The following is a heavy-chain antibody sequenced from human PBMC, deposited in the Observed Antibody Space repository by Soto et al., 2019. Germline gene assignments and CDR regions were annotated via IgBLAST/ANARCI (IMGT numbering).Heavy chain of an antibody. J-gene: IGHJ4*02. CDR3: ARDLTVITEAQGY. CDR1: GYTFINQG. V-gene: IGHV1-18*01. Sequence: GASVKVSCKASGYTFINQGISWVRQAPGQGLEWMGWISTFNGDTNFAQKFQGRVTLTTDTSTSTAYMEVRSLRSDDTAVYYCARDLTVITEAQGYWGQGTLVTVSS. CDR2: ISTFNGDT. D-gene: IGHD4-17*01.